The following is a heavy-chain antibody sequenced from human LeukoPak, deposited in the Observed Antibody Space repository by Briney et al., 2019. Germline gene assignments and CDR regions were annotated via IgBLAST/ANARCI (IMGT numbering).Heavy chain of an antibody. CDR2: ITNGGNT. V-gene: IGHV3-23*01. CDR1: ASTFSNYD. CDR3: TKVSWFSGSYSGDF. D-gene: IGHD1-26*01. Sequence: GGSLTLSCAASASTFSNYDINWVRQAPGKGLEWVSGITNGGNTFYADSVKGRFTISRDNSKDTLYLQMNSLRVEDTAVYYCTKVSWFSGSYSGDFWGQGTLVTVPS. J-gene: IGHJ4*02.